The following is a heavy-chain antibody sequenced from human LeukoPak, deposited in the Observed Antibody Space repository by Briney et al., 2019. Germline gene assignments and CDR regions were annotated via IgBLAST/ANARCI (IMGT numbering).Heavy chain of an antibody. CDR3: AKPMVRGVNFDY. D-gene: IGHD3-10*01. CDR2: ISYDGSNK. V-gene: IGHV3-30*18. CDR1: GFTFSSYA. J-gene: IGHJ4*02. Sequence: PGGSLRLSCAASGFTFSSYAMHWVRQAPGKGLEWVAVISYDGSNKYYADSVKGRLTISRDNSKNTLYLQMNSLRAEDTAVYYCAKPMVRGVNFDYWGQGTLVTVSS.